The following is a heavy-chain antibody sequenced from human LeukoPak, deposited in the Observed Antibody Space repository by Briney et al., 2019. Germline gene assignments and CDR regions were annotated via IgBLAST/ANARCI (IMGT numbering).Heavy chain of an antibody. V-gene: IGHV3-30*18. CDR2: ISYDGSNK. CDR3: ANTNDSSVPNDYFDY. D-gene: IGHD6-25*01. Sequence: GGSLRLSCAASGFTFSSYGMHWVRQAPGKGLEWVAVISYDGSNKYYADSVKGRFTISRDNSKNTLYLQMNSLRAEDTAVYYCANTNDSSVPNDYFDYWGQGTLVTVSS. CDR1: GFTFSSYG. J-gene: IGHJ4*02.